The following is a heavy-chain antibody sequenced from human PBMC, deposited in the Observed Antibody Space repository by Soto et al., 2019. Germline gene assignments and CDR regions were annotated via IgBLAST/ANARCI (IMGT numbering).Heavy chain of an antibody. CDR2: IYYSGST. CDR3: ARVGSFRDYDSSGYYGGDAFDI. V-gene: IGHV4-59*01. J-gene: IGHJ3*02. Sequence: PSETLSLTCTVSGGSISSYYWSWIRQPPGKGLEWIGYIYYSGSTNYNPSLKSRVTISVDTSKNQFSLKLSSVTAADTAVYYCARVGSFRDYDSSGYYGGDAFDIWGQGTMVTVSS. D-gene: IGHD3-22*01. CDR1: GGSISSYY.